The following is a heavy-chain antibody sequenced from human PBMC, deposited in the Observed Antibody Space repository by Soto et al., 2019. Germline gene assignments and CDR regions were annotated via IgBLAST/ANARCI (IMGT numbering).Heavy chain of an antibody. J-gene: IGHJ6*03. V-gene: IGHV1-3*01. CDR3: ARDSVEVVPAATIFHNYYYYYMDV. Sequence: GASVKVSCKASGYTFTSYAMHWVRQAPGQRLEWMGWINAGNGNTKYSQKFQGRVTITRDTSASTAYMELSSLRSEDTAVYYCARDSVEVVPAATIFHNYYYYYMDVWGKGTTVTVSS. CDR2: INAGNGNT. CDR1: GYTFTSYA. D-gene: IGHD2-2*01.